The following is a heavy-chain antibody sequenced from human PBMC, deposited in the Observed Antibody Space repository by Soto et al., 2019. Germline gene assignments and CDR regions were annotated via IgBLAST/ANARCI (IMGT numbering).Heavy chain of an antibody. CDR1: GFTFSSYG. J-gene: IGHJ4*02. Sequence: QVQLVESGGGVVQPGRSLRLSCAASGFTFSSYGMHWVRQAPGKGLEWVAVISYDGSNKYYADSVKGRFTISRDNSKNTLYLQMNSLRAEDTAVYYCAKEQSKDVSSYYFDYWGQGTLVTVSS. V-gene: IGHV3-30*18. CDR2: ISYDGSNK. D-gene: IGHD2-2*01. CDR3: AKEQSKDVSSYYFDY.